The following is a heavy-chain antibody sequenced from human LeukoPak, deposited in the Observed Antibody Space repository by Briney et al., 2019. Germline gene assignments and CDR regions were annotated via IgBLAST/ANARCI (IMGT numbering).Heavy chain of an antibody. V-gene: IGHV4-31*03. CDR1: GGSISSGGYY. Sequence: PSETLSLTCTVSGGSISSGGYYWSWIRQHPGKGLEWIGYIYYSGSTYYNPSLKSRVTISVDTSKNQFSLKLSSVTAADTAVYYCARDSYCSSTSCYRGGLDPWGQGTLVTVSS. CDR2: IYYSGST. J-gene: IGHJ5*02. CDR3: ARDSYCSSTSCYRGGLDP. D-gene: IGHD2-2*02.